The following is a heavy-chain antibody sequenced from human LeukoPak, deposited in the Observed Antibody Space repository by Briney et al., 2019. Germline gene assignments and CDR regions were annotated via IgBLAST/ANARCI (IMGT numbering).Heavy chain of an antibody. Sequence: GSLRLSCAASGFTFSSYNMNWVCQAPGKGLEWVSHIRTDGTTISYAESVKGRFTISRDNAKNSLFLQMNSLRAEDTAVYYCARSYCSSTTCYPIDYWGQGTLVTVSS. D-gene: IGHD2-2*01. V-gene: IGHV3-48*04. CDR3: ARSYCSSTTCYPIDY. J-gene: IGHJ4*02. CDR2: IRTDGTTI. CDR1: GFTFSSYN.